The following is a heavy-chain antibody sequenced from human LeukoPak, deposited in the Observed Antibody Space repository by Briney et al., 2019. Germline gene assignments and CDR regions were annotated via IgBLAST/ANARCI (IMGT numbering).Heavy chain of an antibody. Sequence: PSETLSLTCTVSGGSINTYYWSWIRQPPGKGLEWLGYFYYSGTANYNPSPQNRLTISLDTSQFSLKLSSVPAADTAVYYCVRSTTNVLNGYYDYWGLGTLVTVSS. CDR2: FYYSGTA. V-gene: IGHV4-59*08. CDR1: GGSINTYY. J-gene: IGHJ4*02. CDR3: VRSTTNVLNGYYDY. D-gene: IGHD3-9*01.